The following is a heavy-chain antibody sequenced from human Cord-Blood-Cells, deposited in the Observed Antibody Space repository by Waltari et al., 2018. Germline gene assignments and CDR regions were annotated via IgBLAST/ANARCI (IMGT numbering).Heavy chain of an antibody. CDR1: GFTFTSYG. CDR2: ISYDGSNK. CDR3: AKDHDFWSGYYYYMDV. D-gene: IGHD3-3*01. J-gene: IGHJ6*03. Sequence: QVQLVESGGGVVQPGRSLRLSCAASGFTFTSYGMHWVRPAPGKGLEWVAVISYDGSNKYYAESVKGRFTISRDNSKNTLYLQMNSLRAEDTAVYYCAKDHDFWSGYYYYMDVWGKGTTVTVSS. V-gene: IGHV3-30*18.